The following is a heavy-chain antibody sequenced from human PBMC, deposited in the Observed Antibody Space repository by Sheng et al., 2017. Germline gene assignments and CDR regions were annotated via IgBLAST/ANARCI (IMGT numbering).Heavy chain of an antibody. J-gene: IGHJ4*02. CDR2: ISYDGTNN. CDR1: RSSFSNYG. D-gene: IGHD6-13*01. Sequence: QVQLVESGGGVVEPGRSLRLSCAASRSSFSNYGMHWVRQAPGKGLEWVAVISYDGTNNYYADSVKGRFTISRDNSKNTLYLQMNSLTTDDTAVYYCAKGAGYSTSWSPFDSWGQGTLVTVSS. CDR3: AKGAGYSTSWSPFDS. V-gene: IGHV3-30*18.